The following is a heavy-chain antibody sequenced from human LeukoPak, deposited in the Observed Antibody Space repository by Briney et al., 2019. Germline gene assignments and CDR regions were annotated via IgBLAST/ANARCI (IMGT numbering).Heavy chain of an antibody. V-gene: IGHV3-23*01. J-gene: IGHJ4*02. Sequence: PGGSLRLSCRASGFSFSIYSMNWVRQAPGKGLEWVSVIRAVGVPTYYADSVNGRFTISRDNSKNMLYLQMNSLRDEDTATYYCVKDGHCRDSICATKIVVAGYLDHWGPGTQVTVSA. CDR1: GFSFSIYS. CDR3: VKDGHCRDSICATKIVVAGYLDH. D-gene: IGHD6-19*01. CDR2: IRAVGVPT.